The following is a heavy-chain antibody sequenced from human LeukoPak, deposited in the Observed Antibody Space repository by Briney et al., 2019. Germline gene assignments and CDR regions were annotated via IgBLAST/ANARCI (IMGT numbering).Heavy chain of an antibody. CDR1: GGSISSSSYY. J-gene: IGHJ5*02. CDR2: IYYSGST. D-gene: IGHD2-2*01. Sequence: PSETLSLTCTVSGGSISSSSYYWGWIRQPPGKGLEWIGSIYYSGSTYYNPSLKSRVTISVDTSKNQFSLKLSSVTAADTAVYYCAREVVVPAGPGWGVEYNWFDPWGQGTLVTVSS. V-gene: IGHV4-39*07. CDR3: AREVVVPAGPGWGVEYNWFDP.